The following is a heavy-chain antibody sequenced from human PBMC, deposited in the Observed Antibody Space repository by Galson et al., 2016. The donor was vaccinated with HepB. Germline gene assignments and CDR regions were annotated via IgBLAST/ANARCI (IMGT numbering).Heavy chain of an antibody. CDR2: IYYSGST. CDR3: ATDPHF. V-gene: IGHV4-39*07. CDR1: GGAISGSSFY. Sequence: SETLSLTCTVSGGAISGSSFYWGWIRQPPGKGLELIGSIYYSGSTYYNPSLNSRVTISVDVSNNQFSLDLRSVTAADTAVYYCATDPHFWGQGTLVTVSS. J-gene: IGHJ4*02.